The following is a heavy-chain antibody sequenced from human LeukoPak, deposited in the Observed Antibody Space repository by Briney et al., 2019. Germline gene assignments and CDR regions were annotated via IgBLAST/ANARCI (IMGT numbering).Heavy chain of an antibody. Sequence: PGGYLRLSCAASGFTVSVNYMSWVRQAPGKGLEWVSVIYSGGSTYYADSVKGRFTISRDNSKNTVYLQMSSLRAEDTAVYYCARDGSYARSFDYWGQGTLVTVSS. CDR3: ARDGSYARSFDY. D-gene: IGHD2-2*01. J-gene: IGHJ4*02. CDR1: GFTVSVNY. CDR2: IYSGGST. V-gene: IGHV3-53*01.